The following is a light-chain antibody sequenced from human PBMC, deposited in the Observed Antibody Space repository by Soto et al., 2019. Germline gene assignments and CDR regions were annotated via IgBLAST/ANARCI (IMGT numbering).Light chain of an antibody. Sequence: QLVLTEPPSVSGATAQRVTISCTGSSSNIGAGYDVHWYQQLPGTAPKLLIYGNNNRPSGVPDRFSGSKSGTSASLAITGLQAEDEADYYCLSYDSSLSGVVFGGGTKVTVL. CDR2: GNN. V-gene: IGLV1-40*01. CDR3: LSYDSSLSGVV. CDR1: SSNIGAGYD. J-gene: IGLJ2*01.